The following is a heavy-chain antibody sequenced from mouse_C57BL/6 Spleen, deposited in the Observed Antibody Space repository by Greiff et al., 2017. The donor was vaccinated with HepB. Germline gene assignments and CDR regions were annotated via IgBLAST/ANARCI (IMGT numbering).Heavy chain of an antibody. CDR1: GFTFSDYG. D-gene: IGHD4-1*01. V-gene: IGHV5-17*01. CDR2: ISSGSSTI. Sequence: EVKLVESGGGLVKPGGSLKLSCAASGFTFSDYGMHWVRQAPEKGLEWVAYISSGSSTIYYADTVKGRFTISRDNAKNTLFLQMTSLRSEDTAMYYCARDLGWYFDVWGTGTTVTVSS. J-gene: IGHJ1*03. CDR3: ARDLGWYFDV.